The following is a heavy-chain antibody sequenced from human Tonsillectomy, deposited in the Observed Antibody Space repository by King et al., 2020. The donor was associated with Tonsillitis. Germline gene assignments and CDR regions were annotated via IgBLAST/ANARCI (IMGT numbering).Heavy chain of an antibody. CDR3: VKDLWADRANS. Sequence: VQLVESGGGLVLPGGSLRLSCSASGFTLSAYAMSWVRQAPGKALEWVSVIYGGDTSAFYTDSVQGRFTISRDDSKNTLHLQMNSLRADDTAVYYCVKDLWADRANSWGQGILVTVSS. V-gene: IGHV3-23*03. CDR1: GFTLSAYA. CDR2: IYGGDTSA. D-gene: IGHD1-26*01. J-gene: IGHJ5*02.